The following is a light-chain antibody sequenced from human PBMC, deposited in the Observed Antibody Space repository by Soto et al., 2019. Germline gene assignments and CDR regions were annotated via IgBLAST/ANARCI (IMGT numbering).Light chain of an antibody. CDR1: QGISNY. Sequence: DIQMTQSPSSLSASVGDRVTITCRASQGISNYLAWYQQKPGKVPKLLIYAASTLQSGVPSRFSGSGSGTDVTLTIRSLQPDDVATYYWRKYTSAPWTVGQGTKVEIK. CDR2: AAS. J-gene: IGKJ1*01. CDR3: RKYTSAPWT. V-gene: IGKV1-27*01.